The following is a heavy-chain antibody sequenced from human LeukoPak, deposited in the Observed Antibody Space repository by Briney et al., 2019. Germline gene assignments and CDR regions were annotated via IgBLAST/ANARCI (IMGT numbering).Heavy chain of an antibody. CDR1: GYTFTGYY. CDR3: ARDHAYAFDI. D-gene: IGHD2-2*01. Sequence: ASVKVSCKASGYTFTGYYMHWVRQAPGQGLEWMGWINPNSGGTNYAQKFQGRVTMTGDTSISTAYMELSRLRAEDTAVYYCARDHAYAFDIWGQGTLVTVSS. J-gene: IGHJ3*02. V-gene: IGHV1-2*02. CDR2: INPNSGGT.